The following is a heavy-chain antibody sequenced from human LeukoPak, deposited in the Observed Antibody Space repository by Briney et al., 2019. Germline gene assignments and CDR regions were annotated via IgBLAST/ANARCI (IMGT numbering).Heavy chain of an antibody. CDR2: FSGSGGST. J-gene: IGHJ6*04. CDR1: GFTFSSYS. V-gene: IGHV3-23*01. CDR3: AELGITMIGGV. Sequence: GGSLRLSCAASGFTFSSYSMSWVRQAPGKGLEWVSAFSGSGGSTYYADSVKGRFTISRDNAKNSLYLQMNSLRAEDTAVYYCAELGITMIGGVWGKGTTVTISS. D-gene: IGHD3-10*02.